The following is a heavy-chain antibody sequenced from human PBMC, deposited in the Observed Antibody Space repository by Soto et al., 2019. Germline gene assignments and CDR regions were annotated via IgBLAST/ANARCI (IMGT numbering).Heavy chain of an antibody. Sequence: GSLRLSCAASGFTFSSYWMSWVRQAPGKGLEWVANIKQDGSGKYYVDSVKGRFTISRDNAKNSLYLQMNSLRAEDTAVYYCARDPYDILTGYYPDYWGQGTLVTVSS. V-gene: IGHV3-7*01. CDR3: ARDPYDILTGYYPDY. J-gene: IGHJ4*02. D-gene: IGHD3-9*01. CDR1: GFTFSSYW. CDR2: IKQDGSGK.